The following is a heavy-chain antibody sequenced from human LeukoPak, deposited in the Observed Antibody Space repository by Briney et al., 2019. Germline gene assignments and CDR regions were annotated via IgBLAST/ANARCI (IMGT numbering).Heavy chain of an antibody. V-gene: IGHV3-23*01. D-gene: IGHD1-26*01. CDR2: ISGSGGST. Sequence: GGSLRLSCAASGFTFSSYWMHWVRQAPGKGLEWVSAISGSGGSTYYADSVKGRFTISRDNSKNTLYLQMNSLRAEDTAVYYCAKKLNIVGADAFDYWGQGTLVTVSS. CDR3: AKKLNIVGADAFDY. CDR1: GFTFSSYW. J-gene: IGHJ4*02.